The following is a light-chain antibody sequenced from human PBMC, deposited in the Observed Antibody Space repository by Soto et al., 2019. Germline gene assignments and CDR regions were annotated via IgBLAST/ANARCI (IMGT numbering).Light chain of an antibody. V-gene: IGLV2-14*01. CDR2: DVS. J-gene: IGLJ1*01. CDR1: SSDDGGYKY. CDR3: SAYTRSSTFV. Sequence: QSALTQPASVSGSPGQSITISCTGTSSDDGGYKYVSWYQQHPGKAPKLRLYDVSNRTSGVSIRFSGFKSGNTSSLTISGLQGEEEADYYFSAYTRSSTFVVGTGTKLAV.